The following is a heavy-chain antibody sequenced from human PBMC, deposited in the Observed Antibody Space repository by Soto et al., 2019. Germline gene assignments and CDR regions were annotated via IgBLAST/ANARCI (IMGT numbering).Heavy chain of an antibody. CDR1: GGSISSGDYY. V-gene: IGHV4-30-4*01. Sequence: SETLSLTCTVSGGSISSGDYYWSWIRQPPGKGLEWIGYIYYSGSTYYNPSLKSRVTISVDTSKNQFSLKLSSVTAADTAVYYCARGDYSSSWYYFDYWGQGTLVTVSS. CDR3: ARGDYSSSWYYFDY. CDR2: IYYSGST. D-gene: IGHD6-13*01. J-gene: IGHJ4*02.